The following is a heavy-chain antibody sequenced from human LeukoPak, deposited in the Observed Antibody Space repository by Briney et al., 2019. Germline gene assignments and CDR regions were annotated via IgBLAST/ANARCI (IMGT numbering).Heavy chain of an antibody. D-gene: IGHD6-25*01. CDR2: INHSGST. V-gene: IGHV4-34*01. CDR3: SRRPHGFHRYYFDY. Sequence: SETLSLTCAVYGTSFSGSYWTWIRQPPGKGLEWIGEINHSGSTDYNPSLGSRVSISVDTSKNQFSLMLTSVTAADTAVYYCSRRPHGFHRYYFDYWGQGTLVTVSS. J-gene: IGHJ4*02. CDR1: GTSFSGSY.